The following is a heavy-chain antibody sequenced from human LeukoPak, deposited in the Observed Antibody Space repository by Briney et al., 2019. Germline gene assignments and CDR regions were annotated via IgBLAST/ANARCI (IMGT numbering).Heavy chain of an antibody. V-gene: IGHV3-23*01. CDR2: ISGSGGST. CDR3: AKAAAMVTAYYYYYYMDV. Sequence: GGSLRLSCAASGFTFSSYAMSWVRQAPGKGLEWVSAISGSGGSTYYADSVKGRFTISRDNSKNTLYLQMNSLRAEDTAVYYCAKAAAMVTAYYYYYYMDVWGKGPRSPSP. D-gene: IGHD5-18*01. J-gene: IGHJ6*03. CDR1: GFTFSSYA.